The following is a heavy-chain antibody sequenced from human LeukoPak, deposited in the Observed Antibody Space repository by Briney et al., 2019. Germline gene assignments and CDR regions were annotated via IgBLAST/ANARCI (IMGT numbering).Heavy chain of an antibody. J-gene: IGHJ4*02. V-gene: IGHV3-30-3*01. CDR2: ISFDGSSK. Sequence: GGSLRLSCAASGFTFASYPLHWVRQAPGKGLEWAAVISFDGSSKYYADSVKGRFTISRDNSENTLYVQMNSLRAEDTAVYYCAGHHTRGSAQRVDYWGQGTLVTVSS. CDR3: AGHHTRGSAQRVDY. CDR1: GFTFASYP. D-gene: IGHD3-10*01.